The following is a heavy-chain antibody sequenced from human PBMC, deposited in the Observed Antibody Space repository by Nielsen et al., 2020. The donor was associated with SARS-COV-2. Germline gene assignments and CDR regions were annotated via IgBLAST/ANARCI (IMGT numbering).Heavy chain of an antibody. V-gene: IGHV3-7*01. J-gene: IGHJ3*01. CDR1: GFTFSSLW. CDR2: IKPDGSAK. CDR3: ARDWSRAFDV. Sequence: GGSLRLSCAASGFTFSSLWMSWVRQVPGKGLEWVADIKPDGSAKVYVDSVKGRFTISRDNSKNSMSPQMNSLTVEDTAVYYCARDWSRAFDVWGQGTMVTVSS.